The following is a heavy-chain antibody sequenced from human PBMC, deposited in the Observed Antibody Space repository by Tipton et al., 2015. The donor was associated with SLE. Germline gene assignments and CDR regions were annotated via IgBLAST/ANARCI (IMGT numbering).Heavy chain of an antibody. CDR3: AREVRGYQLPSYYYYYGMDV. V-gene: IGHV4-34*01. CDR1: GGSFSGYY. D-gene: IGHD2-2*01. J-gene: IGHJ6*02. CDR2: INHSGST. Sequence: TLSLTCAVYGGSFSGYYWSWIRQPPGKGLEWIGEINHSGSTNYNPSLKSRVTISVDTSENQFSLKLSSVTAADTAVYYCAREVRGYQLPSYYYYYGMDVWGQGTTVTVSS.